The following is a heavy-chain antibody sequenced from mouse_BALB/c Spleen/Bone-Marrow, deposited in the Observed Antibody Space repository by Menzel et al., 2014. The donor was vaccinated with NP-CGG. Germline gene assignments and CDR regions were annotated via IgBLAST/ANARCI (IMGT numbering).Heavy chain of an antibody. V-gene: IGHV3-6*02. CDR2: ISYNGSN. J-gene: IGHJ3*01. Sequence: EVHLVESGPGLVKPSPSLSLTCSVTGYSITSGYYWNWIRQFPGNKLEWMGYISYNGSNNYNPSLKNRISITRDTSKNQFFLKLNSVTTEDTATYYCARLDGFAYWGQGTLVTVSA. CDR3: ARLDGFAY. CDR1: GYSITSGYY.